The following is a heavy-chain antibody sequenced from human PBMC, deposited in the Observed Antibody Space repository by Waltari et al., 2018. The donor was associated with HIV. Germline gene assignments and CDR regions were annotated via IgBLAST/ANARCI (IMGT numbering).Heavy chain of an antibody. CDR1: GFTLSNFW. CDR3: ASPSIRAGMDV. J-gene: IGHJ6*02. Sequence: EVQLVESGGGLVQPGGSLRRSWAASGFTLSNFWMSWVRQAAGKGLEWLANIKQDGSEKYYVDSVKGRFTISRDNAKNSLYLQMNSLRAEDTAVYYCASPSIRAGMDVWGQGTTVTVSS. D-gene: IGHD2-2*02. CDR2: IKQDGSEK. V-gene: IGHV3-7*01.